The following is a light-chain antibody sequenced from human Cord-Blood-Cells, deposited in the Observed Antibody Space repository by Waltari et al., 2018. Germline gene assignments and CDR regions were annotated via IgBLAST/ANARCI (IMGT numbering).Light chain of an antibody. CDR2: GAS. J-gene: IGKJ4*01. Sequence: EIVLPLSPGPLSFSPVESATLTCRARQSVSSSYLAWYQQKPGQAPRLLIYGASSRATGIPDRFSGSGSGTDFTLTISRLEPEDFAVYYCQQYGSSPPLTFGGGTKVEIK. CDR3: QQYGSSPPLT. V-gene: IGKV3-20*01. CDR1: QSVSSSY.